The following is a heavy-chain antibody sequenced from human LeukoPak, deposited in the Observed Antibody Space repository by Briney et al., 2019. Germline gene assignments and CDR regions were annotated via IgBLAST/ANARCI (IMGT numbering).Heavy chain of an antibody. CDR3: ARVFDS. CDR1: GGSVSTSVYY. CDR2: VFYTGKT. J-gene: IGHJ4*02. Sequence: SETPSLTCTVSGGSVSTSVYYWGWIRQSPVKGLEWIGDVFYTGKTNYNPPLRGRATISIDTSKNQFSLKLTYVTAADSAVYYCARVFDSWGQGTLVTVSS. V-gene: IGHV4-39*07.